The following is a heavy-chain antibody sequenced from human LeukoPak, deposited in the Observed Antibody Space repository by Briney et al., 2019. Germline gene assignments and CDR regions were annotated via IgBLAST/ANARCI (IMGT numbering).Heavy chain of an antibody. D-gene: IGHD7-27*01. Sequence: GASMKVSCKASGYTFSDYGINWVQQAPGQGLEWMGWISAYNGNTNYAQKFQGRVTLTRDTSISTAYMELSSLRSEDTAVYYCAKNTALTGEFESWGQGTLVTVSS. J-gene: IGHJ4*02. CDR3: AKNTALTGEFES. CDR1: GYTFSDYG. V-gene: IGHV1-18*01. CDR2: ISAYNGNT.